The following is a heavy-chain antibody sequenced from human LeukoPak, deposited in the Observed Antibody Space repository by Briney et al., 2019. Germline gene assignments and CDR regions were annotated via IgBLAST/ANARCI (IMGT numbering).Heavy chain of an antibody. D-gene: IGHD6-25*01. Sequence: SETLSLTCTVSGGSISSYYWSWIRQPAGKGLSWMGRIYPSGSTNYNPCLKSRVTMSVDTSKNQFSLKLSSVTAADTAVYYCARGGSAAGPFDFDYWGQGTLVTVSS. V-gene: IGHV4-4*07. CDR1: GGSISSYY. J-gene: IGHJ4*02. CDR2: IYPSGST. CDR3: ARGGSAAGPFDFDY.